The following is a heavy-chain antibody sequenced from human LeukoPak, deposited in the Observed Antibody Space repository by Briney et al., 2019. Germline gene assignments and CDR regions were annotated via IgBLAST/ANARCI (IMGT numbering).Heavy chain of an antibody. D-gene: IGHD6-6*01. CDR2: ISTGGII. Sequence: PGGSLRLSCAASGFTVNDNYMHWVRQAPGKGLEWVSLISTGGIIHYAHSVKGRFTISRDNSKNTLYLQMNSLRVEDTAVYYCAKEDTARPGGSFDYWGQGTLVTVSS. V-gene: IGHV3-66*01. CDR1: GFTVNDNY. CDR3: AKEDTARPGGSFDY. J-gene: IGHJ4*02.